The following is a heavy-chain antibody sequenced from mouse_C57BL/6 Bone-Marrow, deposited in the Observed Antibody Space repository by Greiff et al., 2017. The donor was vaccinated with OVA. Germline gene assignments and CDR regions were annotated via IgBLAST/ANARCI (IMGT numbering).Heavy chain of an antibody. CDR2: ISSGGDYI. CDR1: GFTFSSYA. V-gene: IGHV5-9-1*02. D-gene: IGHD1-1*01. J-gene: IGHJ4*01. CDR3: TSGDYYGSYAMDY. Sequence: EVTVVESGEGLVKPGGSLKLSCAASGFTFSSYAMSWVRQTPEKRLEWVAYISSGGDYIYYADTVKGRFTISRDNARNTLYLQMSSLKAEDTAMYYCTSGDYYGSYAMDYWGQGTSVTVSS.